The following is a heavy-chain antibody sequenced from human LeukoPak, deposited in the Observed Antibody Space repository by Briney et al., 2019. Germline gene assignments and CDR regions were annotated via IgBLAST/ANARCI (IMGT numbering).Heavy chain of an antibody. CDR3: ARVPGPNWFDP. CDR1: GGSISSGGYY. V-gene: IGHV4-30-2*01. CDR2: IYHSGST. J-gene: IGHJ5*02. Sequence: SETLSLTCSVSGGSISSGGYYWSWIRQPPGKGLEWIGYIYHSGSTYYNPSLKSRVTMSVDTSKNQISLNLRSVTAADTAVYYCARVPGPNWFDPWGQGTLVTVSS.